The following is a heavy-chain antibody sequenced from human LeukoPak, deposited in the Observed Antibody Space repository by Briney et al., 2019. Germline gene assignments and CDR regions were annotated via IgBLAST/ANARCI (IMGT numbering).Heavy chain of an antibody. J-gene: IGHJ6*02. CDR2: IYYSGST. V-gene: IGHV4-59*01. CDR1: GGSISSYY. Sequence: SETLSLTCTVSGGSISSYYWSWIRQPPGKGLEWIGYIYYSGSTYYNPSLKSRVTISVDTSKNQFSLKLSSVTAADTAVYYCARFLGYCSSTSCYGESGMDVWGQGTTVTVSS. D-gene: IGHD2-2*01. CDR3: ARFLGYCSSTSCYGESGMDV.